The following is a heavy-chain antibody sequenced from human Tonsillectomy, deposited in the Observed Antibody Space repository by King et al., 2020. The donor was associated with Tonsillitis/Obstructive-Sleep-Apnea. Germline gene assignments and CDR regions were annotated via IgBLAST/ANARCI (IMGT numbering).Heavy chain of an antibody. V-gene: IGHV1-2*02. D-gene: IGHD3-16*01. CDR3: ARGSEWGRHDY. CDR1: GYTFIGYY. Sequence: QLVQSGAEVKKPGASVKVSCKASGYTFIGYYMHWVRQAPGQGLEWMGWIDPNSGGTNYAQKFQGRVTMTRDTSITTAYMELTRRRSDDTAVDYCARGSEWGRHDYWGQGTLVAVAS. CDR2: IDPNSGGT. J-gene: IGHJ4*02.